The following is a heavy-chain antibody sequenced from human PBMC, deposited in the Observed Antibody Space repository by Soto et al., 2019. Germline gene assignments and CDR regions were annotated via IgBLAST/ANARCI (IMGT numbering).Heavy chain of an antibody. Sequence: GWSLRLSCTASGFTFGYYAMSWFRQAPGKGLEWVGFIRSKDYGGTTEYAASVKGRFTISRDDSKSIAYLQMNSLKTEDTAVYYCSRDMLGSGSYSDSYFDYWGQGALVTVSS. V-gene: IGHV3-49*03. CDR3: SRDMLGSGSYSDSYFDY. J-gene: IGHJ4*02. CDR1: GFTFGYYA. CDR2: IRSKDYGGTT. D-gene: IGHD1-26*01.